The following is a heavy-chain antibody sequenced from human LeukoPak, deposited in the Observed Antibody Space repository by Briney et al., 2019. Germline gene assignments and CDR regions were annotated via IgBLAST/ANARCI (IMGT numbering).Heavy chain of an antibody. CDR1: GFTFSTYA. V-gene: IGHV3-30*14. CDR2: RSSDGNSK. J-gene: IGHJ4*02. CDR3: ASGYYDSSGDRVDY. Sequence: GGSLRLSCAGTGFTFSTYAMHWVRQAPGKGLEWVATRSSDGNSKNYADSVKGRFTISRDNSKNTLYLQMNSLRAEDTAVYYCASGYYDSSGDRVDYWGQGTLVTVSS. D-gene: IGHD3-22*01.